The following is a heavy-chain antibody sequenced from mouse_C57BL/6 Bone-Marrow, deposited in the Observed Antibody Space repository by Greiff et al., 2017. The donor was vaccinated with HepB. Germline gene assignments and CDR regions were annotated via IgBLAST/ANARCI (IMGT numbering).Heavy chain of an antibody. CDR2: IYPGSGST. Sequence: QVQLQQPGAELVKPGASVKMSCKASGYTFTSYWITWVKQRPGQGLEWIGDIYPGSGSTNYNEKFKSKATLTVDTSSHTAYMKLRSLTSEDSAVYYCARQGPYYFDYWGQGTTLTVSS. V-gene: IGHV1-55*01. CDR1: GYTFTSYW. CDR3: ARQGPYYFDY. J-gene: IGHJ2*01.